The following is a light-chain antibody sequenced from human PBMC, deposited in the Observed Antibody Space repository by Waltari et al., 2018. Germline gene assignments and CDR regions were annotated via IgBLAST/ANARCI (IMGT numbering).Light chain of an antibody. CDR3: SSYAGNDNFEV. V-gene: IGLV2-8*01. J-gene: IGLJ3*02. Sequence: QSALTQPPSASGSPGQSVTISCTGTSSDVGGYNYVYWYQQHPGKAPQLMIYEVSKRPSGVPDGFSGSKSGNTASLTVSGLQAEDEADYYCSSYAGNDNFEVFGGGTKLTVL. CDR2: EVS. CDR1: SSDVGGYNY.